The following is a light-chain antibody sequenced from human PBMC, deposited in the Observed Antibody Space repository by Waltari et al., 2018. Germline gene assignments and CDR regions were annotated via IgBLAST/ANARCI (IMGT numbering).Light chain of an antibody. V-gene: IGKV1-9*01. J-gene: IGKJ5*01. Sequence: DIQLTPSPSFLSASVGDRVTITCRASQGISSYLAWYQQKPGKAPKLLIKAASTLQSGVPSRFSGSGSGTEFTLTINSLQPEDFATYYCQQLNSYPVTFGQGTRLEIK. CDR1: QGISSY. CDR3: QQLNSYPVT. CDR2: AAS.